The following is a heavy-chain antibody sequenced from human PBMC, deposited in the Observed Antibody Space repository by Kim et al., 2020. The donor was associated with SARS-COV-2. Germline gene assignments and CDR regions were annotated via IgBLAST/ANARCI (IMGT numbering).Heavy chain of an antibody. CDR1: GYTFTSYA. J-gene: IGHJ4*02. CDR3: AYSSSSWYQDWVFDY. CDR2: INTNTGNP. V-gene: IGHV7-4-1*02. D-gene: IGHD6-13*01. Sequence: ASVKVSCKASGYTFTSYAMNWVRQAHGQGLEWMGWINTNTGNPTYAQGFTGRFVFSLDTSVSTAYLQISSLKAEDTAVYYCAYSSSSWYQDWVFDYWGQGTLVTVSS.